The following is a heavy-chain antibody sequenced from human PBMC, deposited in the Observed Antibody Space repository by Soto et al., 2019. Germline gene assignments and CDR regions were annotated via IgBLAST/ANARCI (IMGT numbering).Heavy chain of an antibody. CDR3: AREAIAAAGTFDY. Sequence: SETLSLTCTVSGGSISSYYWSWIRQPPGKGLEWIGYIYYSGSTNYNPSLKSRVTISVDTSKNKFSLKLSSVTAADTAVYYCAREAIAAAGTFDYWGQGTLVTVSS. V-gene: IGHV4-59*01. CDR1: GGSISSYY. CDR2: IYYSGST. J-gene: IGHJ4*02. D-gene: IGHD6-13*01.